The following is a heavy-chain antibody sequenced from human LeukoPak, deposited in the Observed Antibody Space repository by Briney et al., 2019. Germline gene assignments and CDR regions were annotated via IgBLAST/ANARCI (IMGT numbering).Heavy chain of an antibody. Sequence: SETLSLTCTVSGGSISSSNYYWGWIRQPPGKGLEFIGYIHSDGTTNYDSSLQSRVAISLDTSKIQFSLRLYSVTAADTALYFCARLNFRGGEALHFDSWGQGTLVTVSS. V-gene: IGHV4-61*05. J-gene: IGHJ4*02. CDR1: GGSISSSNYY. CDR3: ARLNFRGGEALHFDS. CDR2: IHSDGTT. D-gene: IGHD3-16*01.